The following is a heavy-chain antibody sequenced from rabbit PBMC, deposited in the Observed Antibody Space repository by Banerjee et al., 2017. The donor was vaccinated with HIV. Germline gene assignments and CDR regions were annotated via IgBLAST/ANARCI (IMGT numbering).Heavy chain of an antibody. J-gene: IGHJ4*01. CDR1: GFTLSSYW. CDR3: ARVNAGSSGYPYYFNL. V-gene: IGHV1S45*01. CDR2: IAAGSSGST. D-gene: IGHD1-1*01. Sequence: QEQLEESGGDLVKPGASLTLTCTASGFTLSSYWMCWVRQAPGKGLEWIACIAAGSSGSTYYASWAKGRFTISKTSSTTVTLQMTSLTAADTATYFCARVNAGSSGYPYYFNLWGPGTLVTV.